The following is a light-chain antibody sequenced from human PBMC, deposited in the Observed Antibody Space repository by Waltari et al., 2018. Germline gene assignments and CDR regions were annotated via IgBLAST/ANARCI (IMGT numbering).Light chain of an antibody. J-gene: IGKJ1*01. CDR3: QQTYTLPPWT. CDR2: AAS. CDR1: QTISRY. V-gene: IGKV1-39*01. Sequence: DIQMTKSPSSLSASVGDRVTITCRTSQTISRYVNWYQQKPGKAPEVLIFAASSLQRGVPSRFSGSGSGTEFTLTITSLQPEDFATYYCQQTYTLPPWTFGQGTKVEFK.